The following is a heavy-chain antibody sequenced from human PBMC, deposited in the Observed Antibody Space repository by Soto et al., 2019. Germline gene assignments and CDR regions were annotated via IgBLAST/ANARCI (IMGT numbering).Heavy chain of an antibody. J-gene: IGHJ4*02. D-gene: IGHD3-10*01. V-gene: IGHV3-23*01. CDR1: GFTFSTYA. Sequence: GGSLRLSCAASGFTFSTYAMSWVRQAPGKGLEWVSGMSGSGGSTYYADSVKGRFTISRDNSKNTLYLQMNSLRAEDTAVYYCMNLYSYGSGSYYKWGQGTLVTVSS. CDR3: MNLYSYGSGSYYK. CDR2: MSGSGGST.